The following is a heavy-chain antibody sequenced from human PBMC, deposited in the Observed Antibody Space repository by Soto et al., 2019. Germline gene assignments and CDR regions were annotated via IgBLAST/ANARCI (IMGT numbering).Heavy chain of an antibody. CDR1: GYTFTSYA. J-gene: IGHJ6*02. CDR2: INAGNGNT. CDR3: ASPVGTAYCYDSSGYCMDV. D-gene: IGHD3-22*01. Sequence: ASVKVSCKASGYTFTSYAMHWVRQAPGQRLEWMGWINAGNGNTKYSQKFQGRVTITRDTSASTAYMELSSLRSEDTAVYYCASPVGTAYCYDSSGYCMDVWGQGTTVTVSS. V-gene: IGHV1-3*01.